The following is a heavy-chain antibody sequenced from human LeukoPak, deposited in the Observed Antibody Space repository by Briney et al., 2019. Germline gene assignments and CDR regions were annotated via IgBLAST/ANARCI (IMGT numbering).Heavy chain of an antibody. J-gene: IGHJ4*02. CDR2: IRQDGDTK. CDR1: GFPFNAYW. CDR3: ARSLLYGTTWYGRSDF. V-gene: IGHV3-7*03. D-gene: IGHD6-13*01. Sequence: GGSLRLSCAASGFPFNAYWMTWVRQAPGKGLEWVANIRQDGDTKYYVDSVKGRFTISRDSAMNSLYLQMNSLRAEDTAIYYCARSLLYGTTWYGRSDFWGQGTPVTVSS.